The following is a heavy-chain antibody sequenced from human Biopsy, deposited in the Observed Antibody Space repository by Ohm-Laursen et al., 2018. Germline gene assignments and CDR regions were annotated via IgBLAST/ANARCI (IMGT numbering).Heavy chain of an antibody. Sequence: VSSVKVSCKASGYSFTSYYMHWVRQAPGQGLEWVGMINPSGSTTSYPQIFQGRVTMTRDTSKSTVYMELSSLRSADTAVYFCARNTGWYGDLYYFDYWGQGTLVTVSS. V-gene: IGHV1-46*01. CDR2: INPSGSTT. D-gene: IGHD6-19*01. CDR3: ARNTGWYGDLYYFDY. J-gene: IGHJ4*02. CDR1: GYSFTSYY.